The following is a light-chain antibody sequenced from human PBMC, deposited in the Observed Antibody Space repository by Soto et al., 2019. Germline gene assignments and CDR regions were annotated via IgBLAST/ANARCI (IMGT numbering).Light chain of an antibody. J-gene: IGLJ2*01. CDR3: ASYTSSDTPV. CDR2: DVG. Sequence: QSVLTQPASVSGSPGQSITISCTGTSSDVGAYNYVSWYQHHPGKAPKLMIYDVGDRPSGISNRFSGSKSGNTASLTISGLQAEDEADYYCASYTSSDTPVFGGGTKVTVL. V-gene: IGLV2-14*03. CDR1: SSDVGAYNY.